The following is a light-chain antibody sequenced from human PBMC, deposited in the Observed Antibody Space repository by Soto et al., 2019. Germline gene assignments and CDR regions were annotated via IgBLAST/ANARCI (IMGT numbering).Light chain of an antibody. CDR2: EVS. Sequence: LTRVASGSGVAGGCRAIFSNPTSRDVGSYNRVSWYQQPPGAAPKLMIYEVSNRPSGVPDRFSGSKSGNTASLTISGLQAEDEADYYCNSYTGSSTYVVGTGTKVTVL. J-gene: IGLJ1*01. CDR1: SRDVGSYNR. V-gene: IGLV2-18*02. CDR3: NSYTGSSTYV.